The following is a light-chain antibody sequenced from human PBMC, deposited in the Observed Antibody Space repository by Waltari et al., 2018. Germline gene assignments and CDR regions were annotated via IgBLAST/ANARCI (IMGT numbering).Light chain of an antibody. V-gene: IGKV1-5*03. CDR2: RAS. Sequence: DVQMTQSPSTLSASLGDRVTVTCRASQSISVWLAWYQQRPGGAPKLLIYRASSLQSGVPSRFSGTGSETEFTLTIDSLQPDDFATYYCQQYNSYPITFGAGTRLE. J-gene: IGKJ5*01. CDR1: QSISVW. CDR3: QQYNSYPIT.